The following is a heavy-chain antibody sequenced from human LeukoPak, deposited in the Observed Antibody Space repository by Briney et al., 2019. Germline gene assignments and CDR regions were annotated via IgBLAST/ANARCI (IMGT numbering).Heavy chain of an antibody. Sequence: SGGSLRLSCAASGFTFSSYSMNWVRQAPGKGLEWVSSISSSSSYIYYADSVKGRFTISRDNAKNSLYLQMNSLRAEDTAVYYCARVGSSGWPDAFDIWGQGTMVTVSS. CDR3: ARVGSSGWPDAFDI. D-gene: IGHD6-19*01. J-gene: IGHJ3*02. CDR2: ISSSSSYI. V-gene: IGHV3-21*01. CDR1: GFTFSSYS.